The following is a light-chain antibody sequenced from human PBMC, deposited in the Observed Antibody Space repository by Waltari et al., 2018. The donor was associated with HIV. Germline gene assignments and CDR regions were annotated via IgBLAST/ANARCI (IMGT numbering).Light chain of an antibody. CDR3: QLYSAFPWT. CDR2: RAS. J-gene: IGKJ1*01. CDR1: QSISNW. Sequence: IQTTQSLSTPSASLGDRVSNTCRASQSISNWVAWYQQKPWQAPKLLIYRASTLESGVPLRFSGIGSGTEFTLTINNLQPDDFATYYCQLYSAFPWTFGQGANVEIK. V-gene: IGKV1-5*03.